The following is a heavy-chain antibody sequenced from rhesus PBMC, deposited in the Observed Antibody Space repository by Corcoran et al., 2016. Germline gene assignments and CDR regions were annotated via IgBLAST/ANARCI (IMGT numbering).Heavy chain of an antibody. CDR3: AKVGVVSATGPIDY. D-gene: IGHD2-8*01. J-gene: IGHJ4*01. CDR1: GGSISDSYR. Sequence: QVQLQESGPGVVKPSETLSLTCAVSGGSISDSYRWSWIRQPPGKGLEWIGYIYGSSTSTNYNPSLRSRVTISKDTSKNQFSWKLSSVTAADTAVYYCAKVGVVSATGPIDYWGQGVLVTVSS. V-gene: IGHV4S10*01. CDR2: IYGSSTST.